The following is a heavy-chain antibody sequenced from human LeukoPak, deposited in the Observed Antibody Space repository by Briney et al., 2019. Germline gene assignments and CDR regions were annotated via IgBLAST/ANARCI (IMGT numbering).Heavy chain of an antibody. D-gene: IGHD3-10*01. CDR2: TNWSGDST. V-gene: IGHV3-20*04. Sequence: PGGSLRLSCAASGFIFDDYGMSWVRQAPGKGLEWVSGTNWSGDSTGYADSVKGRFTISRDNARNSLYLQMNSLRAEDTALYYCARYGASVYWGQGTLVTVSS. CDR1: GFIFDDYG. J-gene: IGHJ4*02. CDR3: ARYGASVY.